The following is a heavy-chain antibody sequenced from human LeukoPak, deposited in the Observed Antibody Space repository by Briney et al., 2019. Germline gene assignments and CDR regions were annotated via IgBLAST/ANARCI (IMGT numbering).Heavy chain of an antibody. CDR3: ARGASTHFDN. V-gene: IGHV3-13*04. D-gene: IGHD1-26*01. CDR2: IGTAGDT. Sequence: GGSLRLSCAASGFTFSSYDMHWVRQATGKGLEWVSAIGTAGDTYYPGSVRGRFTMSRENAKSSLYLQMNSLTAGDTAVYYCARGASTHFDNWGQGILVTVSS. J-gene: IGHJ4*02. CDR1: GFTFSSYD.